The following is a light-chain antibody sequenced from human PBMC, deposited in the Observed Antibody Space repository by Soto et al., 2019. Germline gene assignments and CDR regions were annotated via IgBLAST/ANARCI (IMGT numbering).Light chain of an antibody. J-gene: IGKJ2*01. CDR2: GAS. V-gene: IGKV3-20*01. CDR3: QHYGSSPPNT. CDR1: QSVTSNY. Sequence: EIVFTQSPGTLSLSPGERATLTCRATQSVTSNYLAWYQQRPGQAPRLLIYGASIRATGIPDRFSGSGSGADFTLTISRLEPEDFAVYYCQHYGSSPPNTFGQGTKLEIK.